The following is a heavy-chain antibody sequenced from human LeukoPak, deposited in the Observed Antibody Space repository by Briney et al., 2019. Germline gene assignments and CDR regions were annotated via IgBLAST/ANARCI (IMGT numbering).Heavy chain of an antibody. D-gene: IGHD2-2*01. Sequence: GGSLRLSCAASGFTFSSYWMHWVRQAPGKGLVWVSRINSDGSSTSYADSVKGRFAISRDNAKNTLYLQMNSLRAEDTAVYYCARVSSRGPLFDYWGQGTLVTVSS. V-gene: IGHV3-74*01. CDR1: GFTFSSYW. CDR2: INSDGSST. J-gene: IGHJ4*02. CDR3: ARVSSRGPLFDY.